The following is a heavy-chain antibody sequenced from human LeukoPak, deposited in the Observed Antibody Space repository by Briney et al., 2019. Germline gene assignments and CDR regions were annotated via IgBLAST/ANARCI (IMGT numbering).Heavy chain of an antibody. CDR2: IYYSGST. J-gene: IGHJ4*02. Sequence: PSETLSLTCTVSGVSISRYYWSWIRQPPGKGLEWIGYIYYSGSTNYSPSLKSRVTVSEDTSKNQLSLKVTSVTAADTAVYYCARGRYGDYGFDYWGQGTLVTVSS. V-gene: IGHV4-59*01. CDR3: ARGRYGDYGFDY. CDR1: GVSISRYY. D-gene: IGHD4-17*01.